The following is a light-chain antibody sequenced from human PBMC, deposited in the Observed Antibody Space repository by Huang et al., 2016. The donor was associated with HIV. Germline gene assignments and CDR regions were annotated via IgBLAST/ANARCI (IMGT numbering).Light chain of an antibody. CDR1: QSLSSQ. J-gene: IGKJ1*01. V-gene: IGKV3-15*01. CDR2: GLA. Sequence: EIVMTQSPATLSVSPGERVTLSCRASQSLSSQLAWYQQKRGQAPRRLIYGLATRATVIPARFSGSGSGTDFTLTISSLQSEDFATYYCQQYNDWPLTFGQGTEVEIK. CDR3: QQYNDWPLT.